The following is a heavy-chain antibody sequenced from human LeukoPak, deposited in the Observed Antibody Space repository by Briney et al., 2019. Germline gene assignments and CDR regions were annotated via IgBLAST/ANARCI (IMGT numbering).Heavy chain of an antibody. D-gene: IGHD1-26*01. Sequence: GGSLRLSCAASGLTFSNYWIHWVRQAPGKGLVWISRINPDGSHTSYADSVKGRFTISRDNAKNTLYLQMNSLRAEDAAVYFCTRDSYISNVYYGMDVWGQGATVTVSS. CDR3: TRDSYISNVYYGMDV. CDR1: GLTFSNYW. J-gene: IGHJ6*02. CDR2: INPDGSHT. V-gene: IGHV3-74*01.